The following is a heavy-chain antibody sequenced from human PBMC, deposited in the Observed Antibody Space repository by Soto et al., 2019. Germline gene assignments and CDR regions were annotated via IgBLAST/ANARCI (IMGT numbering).Heavy chain of an antibody. J-gene: IGHJ4*02. Sequence: WICNNKPPGKGLEWIGEINHSGSTNYNPSLKSRVTISVDTSKNQFSLKLSSVTAADTAVYYCARFRDNDYSGYVYFDSWGQVTLVTVSS. CDR2: INHSGST. CDR3: ARFRDNDYSGYVYFDS. D-gene: IGHD5-12*01. V-gene: IGHV4-34*01.